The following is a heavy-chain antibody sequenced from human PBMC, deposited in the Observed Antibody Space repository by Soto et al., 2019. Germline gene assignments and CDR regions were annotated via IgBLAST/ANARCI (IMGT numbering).Heavy chain of an antibody. CDR2: IKQDGSEK. D-gene: IGHD2-2*01. Sequence: GGSLRLSCAASGFTFSSYWMSWVRQAPGKGLEWVVNIKQDGSEKYYVDSVKGRFTISRDNAKNSLYLQMNSLRAEDTAVYYCARDRYCSSTSCYAGTYDYWGQGTLVTVSS. J-gene: IGHJ4*02. CDR1: GFTFSSYW. V-gene: IGHV3-7*01. CDR3: ARDRYCSSTSCYAGTYDY.